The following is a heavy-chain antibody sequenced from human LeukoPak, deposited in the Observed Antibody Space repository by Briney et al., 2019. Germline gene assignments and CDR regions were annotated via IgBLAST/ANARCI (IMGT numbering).Heavy chain of an antibody. V-gene: IGHV4-34*01. CDR1: GGSFSGYY. J-gene: IGHJ6*02. CDR3: ASWRKGGYYYYYYGMDV. Sequence: PSETLSLTCAVYGGSFSGYYWSWIRQPPGKGLEWIGEINHSGSTNYNPSLKSRVTISVDTSKNQFSLKLSSVTAADTAVYYCASWRKGGYYYYYYGMDVWGQGTTVTVSS. CDR2: INHSGST. D-gene: IGHD3-16*01.